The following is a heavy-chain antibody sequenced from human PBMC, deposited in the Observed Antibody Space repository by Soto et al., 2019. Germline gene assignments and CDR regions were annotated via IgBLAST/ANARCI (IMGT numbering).Heavy chain of an antibody. Sequence: EVQLLESGGGLVQPGGYLRLSCAASGFTFSSYAMSWVRQAPGKGLEWVAAISGSGGSTYYADSVKGRFTISRDNSKNTLYLQMNSLRAEDTAVYYCAKEGIFGVARSPWGQGTLVTVSS. J-gene: IGHJ5*02. V-gene: IGHV3-23*01. CDR3: AKEGIFGVARSP. D-gene: IGHD3-3*01. CDR1: GFTFSSYA. CDR2: ISGSGGST.